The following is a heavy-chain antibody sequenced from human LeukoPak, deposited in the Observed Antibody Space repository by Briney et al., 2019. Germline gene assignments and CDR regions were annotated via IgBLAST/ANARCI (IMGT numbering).Heavy chain of an antibody. V-gene: IGHV3-30-3*01. CDR2: ISYDGGNK. J-gene: IGHJ3*02. D-gene: IGHD7-27*01. CDR1: GFTFSSYA. CDR3: ARGELGDAFDI. Sequence: GGSLRLSCAASGFTFSSYAMHWVRQAPGKGLEWVAVISYDGGNKYYADSVKGRFTISRDNSKNTLYLQMNSLRAEDTAVYYCARGELGDAFDIWGQGTMVTVSS.